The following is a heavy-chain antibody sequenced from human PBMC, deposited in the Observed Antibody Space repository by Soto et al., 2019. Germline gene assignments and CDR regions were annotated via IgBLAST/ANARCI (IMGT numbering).Heavy chain of an antibody. J-gene: IGHJ6*02. Sequence: QVTLKESGPVLVKPTETLTLTCTVSGFSLSNARLGVSWIRQHTGKALEWLAHIFSNEEKSYSTSQKSRLTISKDTYKSQVVRTMTNMDPVETDTYYSARIRTTGKTGSEVRVPWYYYYYGMDFWGQGTTVTVSS. D-gene: IGHD1-1*01. CDR3: ARIRTTGKTGSEVRVPWYYYYYGMDF. CDR2: IFSNEEK. V-gene: IGHV2-26*01. CDR1: GFSLSNARLG.